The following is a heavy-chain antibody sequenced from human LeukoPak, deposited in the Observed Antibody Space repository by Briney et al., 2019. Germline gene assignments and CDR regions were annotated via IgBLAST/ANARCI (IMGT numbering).Heavy chain of an antibody. CDR3: AKVHCSSTSNSRADN. D-gene: IGHD2-2*01. Sequence: PGGSLRLSCAASGFTFTRNAMAWVRQAPGKGLEWVSAIDSSGGTTFYADSVKGRVTISRVKSTNTVYLQMNSLRADDTAVYYCAKVHCSSTSNSRADNGGQGTLVTVSS. CDR1: GFTFTRNA. CDR2: IDSSGGTT. J-gene: IGHJ4*02. V-gene: IGHV3-23*05.